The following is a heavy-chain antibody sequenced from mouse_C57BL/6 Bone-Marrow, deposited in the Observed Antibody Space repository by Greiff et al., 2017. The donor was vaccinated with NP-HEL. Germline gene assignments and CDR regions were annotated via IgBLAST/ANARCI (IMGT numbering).Heavy chain of an antibody. CDR1: GFTFSSYG. Sequence: EVKVVESGGDLVKPGGSLKLSCAASGFTFSSYGMSWVRQTPDKRLEWVATISSGGSYTYYPDSVKGRFTISRDNAKNTLYLQMSSLKSEDTAMYYCATSGSVKGWFAYWGQGTLVTVSA. CDR3: ATSGSVKGWFAY. D-gene: IGHD3-2*02. CDR2: ISSGGSYT. V-gene: IGHV5-6*01. J-gene: IGHJ3*01.